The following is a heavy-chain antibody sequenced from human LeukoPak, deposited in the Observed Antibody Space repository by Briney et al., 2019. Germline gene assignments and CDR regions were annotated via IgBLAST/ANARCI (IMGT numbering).Heavy chain of an antibody. CDR2: ITSGGNT. D-gene: IGHD1-26*01. CDR1: GFIFSNYA. CDR3: TEDRAVGARDEYFRH. J-gene: IGHJ1*01. V-gene: IGHV3-23*01. Sequence: PGGSLRLTCAASGFIFSNYAMTWVRQAPGKGLQWVSTITSGGNTYYADSVKGRFTISRDNSKNTLFLQMSGLRTEDTALYYCTEDRAVGARDEYFRHWGQGTLVTVSS.